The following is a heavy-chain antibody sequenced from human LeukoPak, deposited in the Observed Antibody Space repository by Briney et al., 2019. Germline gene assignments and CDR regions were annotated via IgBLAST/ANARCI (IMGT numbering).Heavy chain of an antibody. D-gene: IGHD6-6*01. CDR1: GFIFKNDW. V-gene: IGHV3-74*01. J-gene: IGHJ4*02. CDR2: LYSEGGRT. CDR3: SRGLGQPVDS. Sequence: GGSLRLSCVGSGFIFKNDWMHWVRQAPGKGLVWVSRLYSEGGRTYYADSVKGRFTISRDNAKNTLYLQMNSLTVEDTAVYYCSRGLGQPVDSWGQGTLVTVSS.